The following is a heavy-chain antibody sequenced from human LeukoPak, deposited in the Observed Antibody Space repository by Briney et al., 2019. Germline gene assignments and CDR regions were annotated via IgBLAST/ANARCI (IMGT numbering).Heavy chain of an antibody. V-gene: IGHV3-30*02. CDR1: GFTFSSYG. CDR3: AKDSCSSTSCYPEGDY. J-gene: IGHJ4*02. D-gene: IGHD2-2*01. Sequence: GGSLRLSCAASGFTFSSYGMHWVRQAPGKGLEWVAVIWYDGSNKYYADSVKGRFTISRDNSKNTLYLQMNSLRAEDTAVYYCAKDSCSSTSCYPEGDYWGQGTLVTISS. CDR2: IWYDGSNK.